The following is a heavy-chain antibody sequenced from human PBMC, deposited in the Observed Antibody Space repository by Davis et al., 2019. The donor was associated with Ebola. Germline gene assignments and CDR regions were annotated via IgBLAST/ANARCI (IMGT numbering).Heavy chain of an antibody. CDR2: ISSSSSTI. V-gene: IGHV3-48*02. D-gene: IGHD3-3*01. Sequence: GESLKISCPASGITFRSYSMNWVRPAPGKGLEWVSYISSSSSTIYYADSVKGRFTISRDNAKNSLYLQMNSLRDEDTAVYYCARDSWTYYDFWSGSTFRYWGQGTLVTVSS. J-gene: IGHJ4*02. CDR3: ARDSWTYYDFWSGSTFRY. CDR1: GITFRSYS.